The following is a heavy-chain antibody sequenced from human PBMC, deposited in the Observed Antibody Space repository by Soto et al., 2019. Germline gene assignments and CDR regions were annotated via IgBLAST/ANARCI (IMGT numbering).Heavy chain of an antibody. CDR2: IIPIFGTA. Sequence: LVKVSGTASIGTFRSSNISWVRQAPGQGLEWMGGIIPIFGTANYAQKFQGRVTITADESTSTAYMELSSLRSEDTAVYYCARTSGYDFWYWGQGTLVTISS. J-gene: IGHJ4*02. V-gene: IGHV1-69*13. CDR3: ARTSGYDFWY. CDR1: IGTFRSSN. D-gene: IGHD5-12*01.